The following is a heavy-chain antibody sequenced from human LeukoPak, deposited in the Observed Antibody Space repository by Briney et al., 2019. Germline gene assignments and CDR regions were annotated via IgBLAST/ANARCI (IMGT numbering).Heavy chain of an antibody. CDR3: AKGSGWYYY. D-gene: IGHD6-19*01. V-gene: IGHV4-59*01. Sequence: SETLSLTCTVSSASISSDCWSWIRQPPGKGLEWIGSIYYSGRTNYNPSLESRVTISVDPSKNQFSLQLTSVTAADTAVYYCAKGSGWYYYWGQGPLVTVSS. J-gene: IGHJ4*02. CDR1: SASISSDC. CDR2: IYYSGRT.